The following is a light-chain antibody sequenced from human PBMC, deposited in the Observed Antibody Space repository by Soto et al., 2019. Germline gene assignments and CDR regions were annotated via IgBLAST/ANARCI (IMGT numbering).Light chain of an antibody. CDR3: QQSDSTPYT. Sequence: DIQMTQSPSSLSASVGDRVTITCRASQTISTYLNWYQQKPGKAPRLLIYDASSLLSGVPSRFSGSGSGTDFTLTIASLQPEDVSTYYCQQSDSTPYTFGQGTKVDI. J-gene: IGKJ2*01. V-gene: IGKV1-39*01. CDR1: QTISTY. CDR2: DAS.